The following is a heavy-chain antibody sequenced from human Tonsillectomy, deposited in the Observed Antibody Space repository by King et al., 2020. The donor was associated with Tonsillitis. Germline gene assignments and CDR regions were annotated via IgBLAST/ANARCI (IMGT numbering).Heavy chain of an antibody. CDR1: GFTFSSYA. J-gene: IGHJ4*02. D-gene: IGHD4-23*01. CDR2: ISGSGGGGST. CDR3: AKDISTVVTWPDN. Sequence: VQLVESGGGLVQPGGSLRLSCAASGFTFSSYAMNWVRRAPGKGLEWVSGISGSGGGGSTYYAASVKGRFTISRDNSKNTLYLQMNSLRAEDTAVYYCAKDISTVVTWPDNWGQGNLVTVSS. V-gene: IGHV3-23*04.